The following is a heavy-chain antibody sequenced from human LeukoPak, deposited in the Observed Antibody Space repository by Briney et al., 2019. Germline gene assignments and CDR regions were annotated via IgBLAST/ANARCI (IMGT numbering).Heavy chain of an antibody. CDR1: GYSFTSYW. CDR2: IYPGDSDT. V-gene: IGHV5-51*01. CDR3: ARQKWLRFNYYYGMDV. Sequence: GESLKISCKGSGYSFTSYWIGWVRQMPGKGLEWMGIIYPGDSDTRYSPSFQGQVTILADKSISTAYLQWSSLKASDTAMYYCARQKWLRFNYYYGMDVWGQGTTVTVSS. J-gene: IGHJ6*02. D-gene: IGHD5-12*01.